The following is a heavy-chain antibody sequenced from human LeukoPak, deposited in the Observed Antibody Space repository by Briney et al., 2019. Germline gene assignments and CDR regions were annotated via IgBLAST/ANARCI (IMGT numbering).Heavy chain of an antibody. V-gene: IGHV3-23*01. D-gene: IGHD3-3*01. CDR3: AKDTGSGYKANYYYMDV. CDR1: GFTFSSYG. CDR2: ISGSGGST. J-gene: IGHJ6*03. Sequence: GGSLRLSCAASGFTFSSYGMSWVRQAPGKGLEWVSAISGSGGSTYYADSVKGRFTISRDNSKNTLYLQMNSLRAEDTAVYYCAKDTGSGYKANYYYMDVWGKGTTVTISS.